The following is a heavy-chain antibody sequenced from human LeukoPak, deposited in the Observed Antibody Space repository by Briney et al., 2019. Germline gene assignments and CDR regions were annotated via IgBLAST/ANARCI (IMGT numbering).Heavy chain of an antibody. Sequence: GGSLRLSCSVSGFTVSSNYMSWARQAPGKGLEWVSVIYSGGSTSYADPVKGRFTISRDSSKKTLYLQMNSLRAEDTAVYYCARHREEMATIGAFDYWGQGTLVTVSS. CDR3: ARHREEMATIGAFDY. J-gene: IGHJ4*02. CDR2: IYSGGST. CDR1: GFTVSSNY. V-gene: IGHV3-53*01. D-gene: IGHD5-24*01.